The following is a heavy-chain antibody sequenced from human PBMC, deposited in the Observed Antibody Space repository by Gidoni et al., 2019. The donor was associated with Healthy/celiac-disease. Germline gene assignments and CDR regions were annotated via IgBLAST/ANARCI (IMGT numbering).Heavy chain of an antibody. J-gene: IGHJ4*02. CDR1: GFTFSSYS. CDR3: ARVGGSYYPFDY. Sequence: EVQLVESGGGLVKPGGSLRLSCAASGFTFSSYSMNWVRQAPGKGLEWVSSISSSSSYIYYADSVKGRFTISRDNAKNSLYLQMNSLRAEDTAVYYCARVGGSYYPFDYWGQGTLVTVSS. V-gene: IGHV3-21*01. CDR2: ISSSSSYI. D-gene: IGHD1-26*01.